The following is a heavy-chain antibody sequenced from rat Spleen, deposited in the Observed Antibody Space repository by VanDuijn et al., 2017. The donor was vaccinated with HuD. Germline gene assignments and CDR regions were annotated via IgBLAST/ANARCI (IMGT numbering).Heavy chain of an antibody. CDR1: GFTFSNYY. D-gene: IGHD1-2*01. Sequence: EVQLAESGGGLVQPGRSMKLSCTALGFTFSNYYMAWVRQAPTKGLEWFASISNGGGNTYYRDSVKGRFTISRDNSKSTLYLQMDSLRSEDTATYYCARPDYSRFDYWGQGVMVTVSS. CDR2: ISNGGGNT. CDR3: ARPDYSRFDY. V-gene: IGHV5-25*01. J-gene: IGHJ2*01.